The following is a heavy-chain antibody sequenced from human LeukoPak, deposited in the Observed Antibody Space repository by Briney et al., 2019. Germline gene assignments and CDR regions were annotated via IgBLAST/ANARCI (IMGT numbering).Heavy chain of an antibody. CDR3: ARVHQQLVRGYYYYYYMDV. Sequence: GASVKVSCKASGGTFSSYAISWVRQAPGQGLEWMGGIIPIFGTANYAQKFQGRVTITADKSTSTAYMELSSLRSEDTAVYYCARVHQQLVRGYYYYYYMDVWGKGTTVTVSS. J-gene: IGHJ6*03. D-gene: IGHD6-6*01. V-gene: IGHV1-69*06. CDR2: IIPIFGTA. CDR1: GGTFSSYA.